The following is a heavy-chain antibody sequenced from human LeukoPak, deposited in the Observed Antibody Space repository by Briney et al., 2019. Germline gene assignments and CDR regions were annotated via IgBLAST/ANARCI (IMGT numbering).Heavy chain of an antibody. CDR2: IYSSGTT. J-gene: IGHJ5*02. CDR3: ARTKIVTWFDP. D-gene: IGHD2/OR15-2a*01. V-gene: IGHV4-31*03. CDR1: GGSISSGGYY. Sequence: SETLSLTCTVSGGSISSGGYYWSWIRQHPGKGLEWIGYIYSSGTTYYNPPLKSRVTMSVDTSKNQFSLKLSLVTAADTAMYYCARTKIVTWFDPWGQGTLVTVSS.